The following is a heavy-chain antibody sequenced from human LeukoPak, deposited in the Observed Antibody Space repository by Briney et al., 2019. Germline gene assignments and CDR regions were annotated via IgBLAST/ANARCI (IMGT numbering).Heavy chain of an antibody. CDR1: GFTFSTYW. V-gene: IGHV3-7*01. Sequence: PGGSLRLSCAASGFTFSTYWMSWVRQAPGKGLEWVANIRQDGSDKYYVDSVKGRFTISRDNALYLQMNSLRAEDTAVYYCAGDGGSAKPFDYWGQGTLVTVSS. J-gene: IGHJ4*02. CDR2: IRQDGSDK. CDR3: AGDGGSAKPFDY.